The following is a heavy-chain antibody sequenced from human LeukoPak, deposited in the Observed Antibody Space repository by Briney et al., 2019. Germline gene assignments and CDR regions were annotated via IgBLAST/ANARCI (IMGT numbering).Heavy chain of an antibody. Sequence: GSMRLSCAASGFTFSNYGMHWVRQAPGKGLEWVAVVWYDGTNKYYGDSVKGRFTISRDNSKNTLYLQMNSLRVEDTAVYYCARVGPDRQLVNAFDIWGQGTMPTPSS. D-gene: IGHD6-13*01. J-gene: IGHJ3*02. CDR2: VWYDGTNK. V-gene: IGHV3-33*01. CDR3: ARVGPDRQLVNAFDI. CDR1: GFTFSNYG.